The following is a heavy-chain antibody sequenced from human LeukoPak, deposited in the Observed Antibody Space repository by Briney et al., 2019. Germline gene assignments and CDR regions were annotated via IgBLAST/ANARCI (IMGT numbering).Heavy chain of an antibody. CDR3: ARGGSYLSAFDI. CDR1: GFTFSSYA. CDR2: ISGSGGST. Sequence: GGSLRLSCAASGFTFSSYAMSWVRQAPGKGLEWVSAISGSGGSTFYADSVKGRFTISRDNSKNTLYLQMNSLRAEDTAVYYCARGGSYLSAFDIWGQGTMVTVSS. J-gene: IGHJ3*02. D-gene: IGHD1-26*01. V-gene: IGHV3-23*01.